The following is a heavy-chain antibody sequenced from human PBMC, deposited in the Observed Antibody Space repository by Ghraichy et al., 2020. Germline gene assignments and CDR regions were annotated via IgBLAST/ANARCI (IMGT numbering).Heavy chain of an antibody. CDR1: GGSISSGDYY. CDR3: ARVLGINYFDY. V-gene: IGHV4-30-4*01. J-gene: IGHJ4*02. CDR2: IYYSGST. D-gene: IGHD5-24*01. Sequence: LRLSCTVSGGSISSGDYYWSWIRQPPGKGLEWIGYIYYSGSTYYNPSLKSRVTISVDTSKNQFSLKLSSVTAADTAVYYCARVLGINYFDYWGQGTLVTVSS.